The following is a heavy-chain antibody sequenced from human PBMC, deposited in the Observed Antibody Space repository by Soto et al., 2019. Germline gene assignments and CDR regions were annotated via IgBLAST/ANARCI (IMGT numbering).Heavy chain of an antibody. Sequence: EMQLLELGAGVGPVQPGGSLRLSCEASGFIFSAYFMTWVRQAPGKGLEWVSGISGPGSDTDYADSGKGRFTISRSNSKTTLFLQMSSLRVEDTAVYYCAREDGGGPFAYWSQGTLVTVSS. V-gene: IGHV3-23*01. D-gene: IGHD3-10*01. CDR2: ISGPGSDT. CDR1: GFIFSAYF. J-gene: IGHJ4*02. CDR3: AREDGGGPFAY.